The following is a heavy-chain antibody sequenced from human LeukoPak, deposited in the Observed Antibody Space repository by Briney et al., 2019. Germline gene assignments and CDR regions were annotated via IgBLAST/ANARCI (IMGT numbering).Heavy chain of an antibody. V-gene: IGHV4-4*02. Sequence: SGTLSLTCAVSGGSIGSSNWWSWVRQPPGKGLEWIGEVYHSGSTNYDPSLKGRVTISVDKSKNQFSLELSSVTAADTAVYYCARSYGSGGYSYFDYWGPGTLVTVSS. CDR1: GGSIGSSNW. CDR3: ARSYGSGGYSYFDY. D-gene: IGHD3-10*01. CDR2: VYHSGST. J-gene: IGHJ4*02.